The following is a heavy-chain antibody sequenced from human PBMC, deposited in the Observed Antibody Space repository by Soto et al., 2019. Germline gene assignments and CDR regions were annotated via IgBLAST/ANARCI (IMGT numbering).Heavy chain of an antibody. CDR1: GYSISTGYN. CDR2: VYSSGSA. V-gene: IGHV4-38-2*02. CDR3: ARDYSSALDVAGYFDF. D-gene: IGHD6-19*01. Sequence: WETLSLTCTVSGYSISTGYNWAWVRQSPGKGLGWIGSVYSSGSAYYTPTLKSRVTISDDTSKNQFSLHLKSVTAADAAVYYCARDYSSALDVAGYFDFWGQGTLVTVSS. J-gene: IGHJ4*02.